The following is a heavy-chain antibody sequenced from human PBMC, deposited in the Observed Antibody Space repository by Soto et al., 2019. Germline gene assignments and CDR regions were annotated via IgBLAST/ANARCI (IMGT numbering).Heavy chain of an antibody. CDR2: IIPIFGTA. Sequence: ASVKGSCKASGGTFSSYAISWVRQAPGQGLEWMGGIIPIFGTANYAQKFQGRVTITADESTSTAYMELSILRSEDTAVYYCARGRYYYDSSGLYDAFDIWGQGTMVTVSS. D-gene: IGHD3-22*01. V-gene: IGHV1-69*13. J-gene: IGHJ3*02. CDR3: ARGRYYYDSSGLYDAFDI. CDR1: GGTFSSYA.